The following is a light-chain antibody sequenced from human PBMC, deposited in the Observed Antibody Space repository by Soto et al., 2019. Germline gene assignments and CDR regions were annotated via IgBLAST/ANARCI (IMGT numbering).Light chain of an antibody. J-gene: IGKJ1*01. V-gene: IGKV1-39*01. CDR3: QQSYSTPWT. CDR1: QSISSY. Sequence: DIQMTQSPSSLSASVGDRVTITCRASQSISSYLNWHQQKPGKAPKLLIYAASSLQSGVPSRFSGSGAGTDLTLTISSLQPEDFGTYYCQQSYSTPWTFGQGTKVEIK. CDR2: AAS.